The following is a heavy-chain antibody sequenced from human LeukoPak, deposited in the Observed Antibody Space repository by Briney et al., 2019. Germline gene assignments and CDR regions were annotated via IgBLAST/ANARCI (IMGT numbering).Heavy chain of an antibody. CDR1: GYTFIGYY. V-gene: IGHV1-2*02. D-gene: IGHD3-16*01. CDR3: ARGLWGTYYFDY. CDR2: INPNSGGS. J-gene: IGHJ4*02. Sequence: GASVKVSCKASGYTFIGYYMHWVRQAPGQGLEWMGWINPNSGGSNYAQKFQGRVTMTRDTSISTAYMELSRLRSDDTAVYYCARGLWGTYYFDYWGQGTLVTVSS.